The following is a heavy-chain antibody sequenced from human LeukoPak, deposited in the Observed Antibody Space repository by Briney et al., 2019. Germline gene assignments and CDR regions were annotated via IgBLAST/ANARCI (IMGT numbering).Heavy chain of an antibody. CDR2: IHTSGST. D-gene: IGHD2-2*01. J-gene: IGHJ4*02. Sequence: SETLSLTCTFSGGSISSYYWSWIRQPAGKGLEWIGRIHTSGSTYYNPSLKSRVTISVDTSKNQFSLKLSSVTAADTAVYYCARASRLYYFDYWGQGTLVTVSS. V-gene: IGHV4-4*07. CDR3: ARASRLYYFDY. CDR1: GGSISSYY.